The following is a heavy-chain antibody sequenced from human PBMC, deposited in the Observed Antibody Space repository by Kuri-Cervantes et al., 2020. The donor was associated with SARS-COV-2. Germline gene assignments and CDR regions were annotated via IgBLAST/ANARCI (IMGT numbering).Heavy chain of an antibody. CDR2: ISSSSSTI. Sequence: GESLKISCAASGFTFSSYSMNWVRQAPGKGLEWVSYISSSSSTIYYADSVKGRFTISRDNAKNSLYLQMNSLRAEDTAVYYCARDPGYCSGGSCYRYYYYYYMDVWGKGTTVTVSS. J-gene: IGHJ6*03. CDR3: ARDPGYCSGGSCYRYYYYYYMDV. CDR1: GFTFSSYS. V-gene: IGHV3-48*04. D-gene: IGHD2-15*01.